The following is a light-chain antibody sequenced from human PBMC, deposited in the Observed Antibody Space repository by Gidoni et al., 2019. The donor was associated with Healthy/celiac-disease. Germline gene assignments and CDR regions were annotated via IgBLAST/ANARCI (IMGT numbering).Light chain of an antibody. CDR1: KLGDKY. CDR2: QDF. Sequence: SYELTQPPSVSVSPGQTASITCPGDKLGDKYACWYQQKPGQSPVLVIYQDFERPSGIPERFSGSNSGNTATLTISGTQALDEADYYCQAWDSSTGVVFGGGTKLTVL. J-gene: IGLJ2*01. V-gene: IGLV3-1*01. CDR3: QAWDSSTGVV.